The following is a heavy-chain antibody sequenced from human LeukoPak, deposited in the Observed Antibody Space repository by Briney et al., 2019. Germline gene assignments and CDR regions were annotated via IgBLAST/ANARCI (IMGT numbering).Heavy chain of an antibody. J-gene: IGHJ1*01. V-gene: IGHV3-30-3*01. CDR1: GFTFSGYW. CDR2: VSYDGGNK. Sequence: GGSLRLSCAPSGFTFSGYWLSWVRQAPGKGLEWVAVVSYDGGNKYYADSVKGRFTISRDNSKNTLYLQMNTLRAEDTAVYYCARDRAITVVRGVISLQHWGQGTLVTVSS. CDR3: ARDRAITVVRGVISLQH. D-gene: IGHD3-10*02.